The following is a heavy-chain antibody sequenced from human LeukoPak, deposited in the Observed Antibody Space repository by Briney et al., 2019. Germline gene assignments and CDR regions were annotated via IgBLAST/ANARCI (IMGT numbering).Heavy chain of an antibody. J-gene: IGHJ4*02. Sequence: ASVKVSCKASGYTFTGYYMHWVRQAPGQGVERMGWINPNSGGTNYAQKFQGRVTMTRDTSISTAYMELSRLTDDTAVYYCAREGSDTGMVDYWGQGTLVTVSS. V-gene: IGHV1-2*02. D-gene: IGHD5-18*01. CDR2: INPNSGGT. CDR1: GYTFTGYY. CDR3: AREGSDTGMVDY.